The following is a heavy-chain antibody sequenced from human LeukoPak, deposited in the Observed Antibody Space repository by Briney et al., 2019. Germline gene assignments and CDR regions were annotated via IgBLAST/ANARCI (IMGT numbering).Heavy chain of an antibody. D-gene: IGHD6-13*01. J-gene: IGHJ4*02. CDR3: ARDLSKAAAGTFDY. V-gene: IGHV3-21*01. Sequence: GGSLRLSCAASGFTFSSYGMHWVRQAPGKGLEWVSSISSSSSYIYYADSVKGRFTISRDNAKNSLYLQMNSLRAEDTAVYYCARDLSKAAAGTFDYWGQGTLVTVSS. CDR2: ISSSSSYI. CDR1: GFTFSSYG.